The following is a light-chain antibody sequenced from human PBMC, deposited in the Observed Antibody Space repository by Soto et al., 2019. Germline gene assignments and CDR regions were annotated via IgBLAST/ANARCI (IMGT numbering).Light chain of an antibody. J-gene: IGLJ1*01. CDR3: SSYVGTSSLV. Sequence: QPVLTQPPPASGSPGQSVTISCTGTSSDIGGYNYVSWYHQLPGKAPKLLIFAVSERPSGVPDRFSGSKSGNTAFLIVSGLQADDEGVYYCSSYVGTSSLVFGTGTKLTVL. CDR2: AVS. V-gene: IGLV2-8*01. CDR1: SSDIGGYNY.